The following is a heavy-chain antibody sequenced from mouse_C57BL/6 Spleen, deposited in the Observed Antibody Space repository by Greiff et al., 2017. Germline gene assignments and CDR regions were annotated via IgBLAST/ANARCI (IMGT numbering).Heavy chain of an antibody. J-gene: IGHJ4*01. CDR1: GYTFTSYW. CDR3: ARDYARDY. V-gene: IGHV1-55*01. Sequence: VQLQQPGAELVKPGASVKMSCKASGYTFTSYWITWVKQRPGQGLEWIGDIYPGSGSTNYNEKFKSKATLTVYTSSSTAYMQLSSLTSEDSAVYYCARDYARDYWGQGTSVTVSS. CDR2: IYPGSGST.